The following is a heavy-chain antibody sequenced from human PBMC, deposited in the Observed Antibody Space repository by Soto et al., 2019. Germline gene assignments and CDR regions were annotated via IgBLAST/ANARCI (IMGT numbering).Heavy chain of an antibody. V-gene: IGHV3-30-3*01. CDR3: ARGNIVATVRLKYGMDV. CDR1: GFTFSSYA. CDR2: ISYDGSNK. J-gene: IGHJ6*02. Sequence: VGSLRLSCAASGFTFSSYAMHWVRQAPGKGLEWVAVISYDGSNKYYADSVKGRFTISRDNSKNTLYLQMNSLRAEDTAVYYCARGNIVATVRLKYGMDVCCQGTTVTVSS. D-gene: IGHD5-12*01.